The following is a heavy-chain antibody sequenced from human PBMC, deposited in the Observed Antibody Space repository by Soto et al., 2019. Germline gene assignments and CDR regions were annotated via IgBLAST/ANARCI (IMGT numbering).Heavy chain of an antibody. CDR1: GYTFTSYG. V-gene: IGHV1-2*02. D-gene: IGHD3-3*01. Sequence: QVQLVQSGAEVKKPGASVKVSCKASGYTFTSYGISWVRQAPGQGLEWMGWINPNSGGTNYAQKLQGGVTMTRDTPISTASMELGRLRSDDTAVYYCARGGGVGGVAIFGVVIIWGPYGMDVWGQGTTVTVSS. CDR3: ARGGGVGGVAIFGVVIIWGPYGMDV. J-gene: IGHJ6*02. CDR2: INPNSGGT.